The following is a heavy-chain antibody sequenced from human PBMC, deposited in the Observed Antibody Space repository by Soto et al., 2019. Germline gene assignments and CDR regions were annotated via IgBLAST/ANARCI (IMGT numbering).Heavy chain of an antibody. J-gene: IGHJ6*02. CDR1: GFTFSDYY. CDR3: ARDLPGYSGYDYLYYYYGMDV. D-gene: IGHD5-12*01. CDR2: ISSSSSYT. Sequence: PGGALRLSCTASGFTFSDYYMSWIRQAPGKGLEWVSYISSSSSYTNYADSVKGRFTISRDNAKNSLYLQMNSLRAEDTAVYYCARDLPGYSGYDYLYYYYGMDVWGQGTTVTVTS. V-gene: IGHV3-11*05.